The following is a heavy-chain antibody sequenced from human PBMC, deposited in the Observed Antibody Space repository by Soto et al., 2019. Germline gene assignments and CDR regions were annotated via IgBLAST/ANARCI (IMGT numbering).Heavy chain of an antibody. Sequence: VQLVESGGGWVEPGRSLRLSCTSSGFSFAGYAMSWFRQAPGKGLEWVGVIRKEGYSGTREYAAYAASVTGRFTISRDDSKSIAYLQMNSLKSEDTAIYYCARVVAHVETAMVYFDSWGQGTLVTVSS. J-gene: IGHJ4*02. CDR1: GFSFAGYA. D-gene: IGHD5-18*01. V-gene: IGHV3-49*03. CDR3: ARVVAHVETAMVYFDS. CDR2: IRKEGYSGTR.